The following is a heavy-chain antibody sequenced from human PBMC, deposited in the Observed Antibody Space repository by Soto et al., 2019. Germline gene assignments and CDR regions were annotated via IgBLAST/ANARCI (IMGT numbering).Heavy chain of an antibody. J-gene: IGHJ4*02. D-gene: IGHD1-20*01. CDR2: ISGDGSRT. V-gene: IGHV3-74*01. Sequence: EVQLVESGGGLAQPGGSLRLSCAASGFCFSNYYIHWVRQGPGKGLLWVSCISGDGSRTYYADSVKGRFTISRDNAKNTLYLQMNSLRDDDTAIYYWVRDFFTMPGIKWGQGTLVSVSS. CDR3: VRDFFTMPGIK. CDR1: GFCFSNYY.